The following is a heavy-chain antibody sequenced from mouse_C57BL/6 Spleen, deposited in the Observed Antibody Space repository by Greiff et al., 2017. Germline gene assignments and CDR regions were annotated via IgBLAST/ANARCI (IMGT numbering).Heavy chain of an antibody. CDR2: IHPNSGST. CDR1: GYTFTSYW. V-gene: IGHV1-64*01. D-gene: IGHD1-1*01. CDR3: ARNGVASHIDC. J-gene: IGHJ2*01. Sequence: VQLQQPGAELVKPGASVKLSCKASGYTFTSYWMHWVKQRPGQGLEWIGMIHPNSGSTNYNEKFKSKATLTVDKSSSTAYMQLSSLTSEDSAGYCDARNGVASHIDCSGHGTPPTVSS.